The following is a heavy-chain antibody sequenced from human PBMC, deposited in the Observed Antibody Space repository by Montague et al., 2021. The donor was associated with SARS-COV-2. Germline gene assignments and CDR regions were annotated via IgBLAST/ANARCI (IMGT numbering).Heavy chain of an antibody. CDR2: IYYSGST. D-gene: IGHD6-19*01. CDR3: ARTLPVAGFDD. Sequence: SETLSLTCTVSGGSISSYSWSWIRQPPGKGLEWIGYIYYSGSTTYNPSLKSRVTLSVDSSENQFSLKLNSVAAADTAVYYCARTLPVAGFDDWGQGTLVTVSS. J-gene: IGHJ4*02. V-gene: IGHV4-59*01. CDR1: GGSISSYS.